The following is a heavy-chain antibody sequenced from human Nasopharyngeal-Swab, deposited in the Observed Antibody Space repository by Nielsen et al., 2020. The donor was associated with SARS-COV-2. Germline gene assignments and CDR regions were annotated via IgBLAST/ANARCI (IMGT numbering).Heavy chain of an antibody. J-gene: IGHJ4*02. CDR3: ADPPFSEY. CDR2: IGGSGVHT. CDR1: GFTFKNYA. Sequence: GESLKISCAASGFTFKNYAMSWVRRDPGKGLEWVSAIGGSGVHTYYADSVKGRFTISRDNSKSTLYLQMNSLRADDTALYYCADPPFSEYWGQGTLVTVSS. V-gene: IGHV3-23*01.